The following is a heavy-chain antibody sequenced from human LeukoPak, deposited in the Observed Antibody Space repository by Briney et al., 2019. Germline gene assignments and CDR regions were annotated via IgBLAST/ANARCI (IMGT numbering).Heavy chain of an antibody. V-gene: IGHV5-51*01. CDR3: ARLDILTGYYEDWFDP. CDR2: IYPGDSDT. J-gene: IGHJ5*02. D-gene: IGHD3-9*01. Sequence: GEALKISCKGSGYSFTSNWIGLVRQMPGKGLEWMGIIYPGDSDTRYSPAFQGQVTISADKSISTAYLQWSSLKASATAMYYCARLDILTGYYEDWFDPWGQGTLVTVSS. CDR1: GYSFTSNW.